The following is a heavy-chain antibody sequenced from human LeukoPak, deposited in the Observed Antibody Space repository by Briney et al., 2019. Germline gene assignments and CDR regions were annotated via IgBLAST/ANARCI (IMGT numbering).Heavy chain of an antibody. CDR1: GFTFSNNW. Sequence: GGSLRLSCATSGFTFSNNWMHWVRQAPGKGLVWVSQINSDGSSTNYADSVKGRFTISRDNAKNTLYLQMNSLRAEDTAVYYCARTEYCSPTSCKYASFWGQGTMVTVSS. CDR3: ARTEYCSPTSCKYASF. J-gene: IGHJ3*01. V-gene: IGHV3-74*01. CDR2: INSDGSST. D-gene: IGHD2-2*01.